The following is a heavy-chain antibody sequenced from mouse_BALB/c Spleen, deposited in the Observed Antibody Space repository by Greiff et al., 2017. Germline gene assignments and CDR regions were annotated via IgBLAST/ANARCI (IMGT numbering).Heavy chain of an antibody. CDR1: GYSITSGYS. J-gene: IGHJ4*01. Sequence: EVKLQESGPGLVKPSQSLSLTCSVTGYSITSGYSWNWIRQFPGNKLEWMGYISYDGSNNYNPSLKNRISITRDTSKNQFFLKLNSVTTEDTATYYCARGDGTAMDYWGQGTSVTVSS. V-gene: IGHV3-6*02. CDR3: ARGDGTAMDY. D-gene: IGHD3-3*01. CDR2: ISYDGSN.